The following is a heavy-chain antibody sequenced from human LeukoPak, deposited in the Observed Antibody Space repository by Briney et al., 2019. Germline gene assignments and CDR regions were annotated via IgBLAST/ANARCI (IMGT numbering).Heavy chain of an antibody. J-gene: IGHJ5*02. V-gene: IGHV1-69*13. CDR1: GGTFSSYA. D-gene: IGHD2-2*01. CDR3: ACVVVPAARGYWFDP. CDR2: IIPIFGTA. Sequence: ASVKVSCKASGGTFSSYAISWVRQAPGQGLEWMGGIIPIFGTANYAQKFQGRVTITADESTSTAYMELSSLRSEDTAVYYCACVVVPAARGYWFDPWGQGTLVTVSS.